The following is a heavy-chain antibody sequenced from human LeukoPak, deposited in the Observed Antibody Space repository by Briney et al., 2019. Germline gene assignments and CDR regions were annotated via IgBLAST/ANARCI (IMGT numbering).Heavy chain of an antibody. Sequence: PSETLSLTCTVSGGSISSSSYYWGWIRQPPGKGLEWIGSIHYSGSTYYNPFLKSRVTISVDTSKNQFPLKLSSVTAADTAVYYCVTRPVTYYYGSGSFYNDDYWGQGTLVTVSS. J-gene: IGHJ4*02. V-gene: IGHV4-39*01. CDR3: VTRPVTYYYGSGSFYNDDY. CDR1: GGSISSSSYY. CDR2: IHYSGST. D-gene: IGHD3-10*01.